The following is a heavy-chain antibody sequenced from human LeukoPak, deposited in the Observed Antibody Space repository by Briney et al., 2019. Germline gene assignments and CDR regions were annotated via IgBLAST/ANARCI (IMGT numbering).Heavy chain of an antibody. CDR3: AAETGVEDIVVVPALDV. D-gene: IGHD2-2*01. J-gene: IGHJ6*02. Sequence: ASVKVSCKASGYTFTGYYMHWVRQAPGQGLEWMGWINPNSGGTNYAQKFQGRVTMTRDTSTSTVYMELSSLRSEDTAVYYCAAETGVEDIVVVPALDVWGQGTTVTVSS. V-gene: IGHV1-2*02. CDR2: INPNSGGT. CDR1: GYTFTGYY.